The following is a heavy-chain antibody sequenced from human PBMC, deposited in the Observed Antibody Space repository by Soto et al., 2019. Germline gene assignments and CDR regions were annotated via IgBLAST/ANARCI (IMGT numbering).Heavy chain of an antibody. CDR2: IGYSGSTK. J-gene: IGHJ5*01. V-gene: IGHV3-48*03. CDR1: GFTFSSSE. D-gene: IGHD1-26*01. Sequence: PGGSLRLSCAASGFTFSSSEMNWVRQAPGRGLEWVSYIGYSGSTKYYAASVEGRFTISRDNDKSSLYLQMSSLRAEDTAVYYCAKGKISTTTYTSFDSWGQGTLVTVSS. CDR3: AKGKISTTTYTSFDS.